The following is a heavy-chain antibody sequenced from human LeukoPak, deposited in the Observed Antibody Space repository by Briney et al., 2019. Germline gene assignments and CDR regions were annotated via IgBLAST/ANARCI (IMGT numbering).Heavy chain of an antibody. D-gene: IGHD5-24*01. CDR1: GYTFTSYY. CDR2: INPNSGGT. CDR3: ARGLEMATLTYYYYYGMDV. Sequence: GASVKVSCKASGYTFTSYYMHWVRQAPGQGLEWMGRINPNSGGTNYAQKFQGRVTMTRDTSISTAYMELSRLRSDDTAVYYCARGLEMATLTYYYYYGMDVWGQGTTVTVSS. J-gene: IGHJ6*02. V-gene: IGHV1-2*06.